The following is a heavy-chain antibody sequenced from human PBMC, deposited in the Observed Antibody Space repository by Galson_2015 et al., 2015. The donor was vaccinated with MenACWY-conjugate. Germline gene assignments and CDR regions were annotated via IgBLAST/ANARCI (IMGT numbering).Heavy chain of an antibody. J-gene: IGHJ4*02. V-gene: IGHV1-69*13. Sequence: SVKVSCKASGGSFISYGISWVRQAPGQGLEWVGGIIPVFETPEYAQKFQDRVRISADESTRTVFMELSRLRSEDTAIYYCARDRTYYYGSGNYRGGRNDWGQGALVTVSS. CDR2: IIPVFETP. CDR3: ARDRTYYYGSGNYRGGRND. CDR1: GGSFISYG. D-gene: IGHD3-10*01.